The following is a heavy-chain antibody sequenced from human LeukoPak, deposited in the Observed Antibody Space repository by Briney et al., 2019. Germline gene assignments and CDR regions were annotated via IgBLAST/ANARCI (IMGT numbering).Heavy chain of an antibody. D-gene: IGHD3-10*01. CDR3: ARDPSYYGSGSAGLDY. J-gene: IGHJ4*02. V-gene: IGHV3-21*01. Sequence: GGSLRLSCVVSGFTFSSFALSWVRQAPGKGLEWVSSISSSSSYIYYADSVKGRFTISRDNAKNSLYLQMSSLRAEDTAVYYCARDPSYYGSGSAGLDYWGQGTLVTVSS. CDR2: ISSSSSYI. CDR1: GFTFSSFA.